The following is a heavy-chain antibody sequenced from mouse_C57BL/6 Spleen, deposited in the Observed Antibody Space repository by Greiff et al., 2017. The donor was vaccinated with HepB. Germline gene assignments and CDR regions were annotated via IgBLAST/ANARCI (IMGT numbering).Heavy chain of an antibody. CDR1: GYAFSSYW. CDR2: IYPGDGDT. J-gene: IGHJ4*01. V-gene: IGHV1-80*01. D-gene: IGHD1-1*01. Sequence: QVQLQQSGAELVKPGASVKISCKASGYAFSSYWMNWVKQRPGKGLEWIGQIYPGDGDTNYNGKFKGKAILTADKSSSTAYMKLSSLTSEDSAVYFCARLRYYGSGAMDYWGQGTSVTVSS. CDR3: ARLRYYGSGAMDY.